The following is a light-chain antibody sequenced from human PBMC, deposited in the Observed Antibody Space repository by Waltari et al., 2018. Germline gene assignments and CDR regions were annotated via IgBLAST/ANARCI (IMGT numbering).Light chain of an antibody. J-gene: IGKJ5*01. CDR1: QDISSY. Sequence: DIQLTQSPSFLSASVGDRVTITCRASQDISSYLSWYQQKPGKAPNLLIYTASTLQSGVPSRVSGSRSGTEFTLTISSLQPEDFATYYCQQLNSYPLTFGQGTRLDIK. CDR2: TAS. CDR3: QQLNSYPLT. V-gene: IGKV1-9*01.